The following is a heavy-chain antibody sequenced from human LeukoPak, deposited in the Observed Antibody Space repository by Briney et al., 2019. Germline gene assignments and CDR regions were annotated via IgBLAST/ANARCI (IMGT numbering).Heavy chain of an antibody. Sequence: PGGSLRLSCAASGFTFSSYWMSWVRQAPGKGLEWVANIKQDGSEKFYVDSVKGRFTISRDIAKNSLYLQMNSLRAEDTAVYYCARDKREFQVLFRKYYDSMDVWGKGTTVTVSS. J-gene: IGHJ6*03. V-gene: IGHV3-7*01. CDR1: GFTFSSYW. CDR3: ARDKREFQVLFRKYYDSMDV. D-gene: IGHD3-10*01. CDR2: IKQDGSEK.